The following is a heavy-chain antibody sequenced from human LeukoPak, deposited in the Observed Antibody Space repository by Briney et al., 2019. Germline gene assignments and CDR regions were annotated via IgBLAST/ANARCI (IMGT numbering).Heavy chain of an antibody. CDR3: AKGAYYDFWSGYYY. V-gene: IGHV3-23*01. J-gene: IGHJ4*02. CDR2: LTGSSDIT. CDR1: GFTVSTYD. Sequence: GGSLRLSCVASGFTVSTYDMNWVRQAPGKGLEWVSYLTGSSDITYYADSVKGRFTISRDNSKNTLYLQMNSLRAEDTAVYYCAKGAYYDFWSGYYYWGQGTLVTVSS. D-gene: IGHD3-3*01.